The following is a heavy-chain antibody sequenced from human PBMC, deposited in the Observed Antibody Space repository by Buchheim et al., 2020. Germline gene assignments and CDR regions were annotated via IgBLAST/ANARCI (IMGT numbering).Heavy chain of an antibody. CDR2: IIPIFDTP. CDR1: GGTFSDYT. V-gene: IGHV1-69*01. Sequence: QVHLVQSGAEVKKPGSSVRVSCEASGGTFSDYTISWVRQAPGQGLEWMGGIIPIFDTPNYAQKFQGRVTITADESSSTAFMELSNLRSEDTAVYYCTRSISIAPTGTDYWGQGTL. J-gene: IGHJ4*02. D-gene: IGHD6-13*01. CDR3: TRSISIAPTGTDY.